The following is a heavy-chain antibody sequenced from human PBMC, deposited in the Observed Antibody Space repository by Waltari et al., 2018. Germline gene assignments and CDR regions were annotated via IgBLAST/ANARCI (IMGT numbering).Heavy chain of an antibody. V-gene: IGHV7-4-1*02. CDR2: INTNTGNP. D-gene: IGHD1-26*01. CDR3: ARGGNTGSCDF. CDR1: GYTFTKYA. J-gene: IGHJ4*02. Sequence: QVQLLQSGSELKKPGDSVTVSCKASGYTFTKYAMNWVRQAPGQGLEWVGWINTNTGNPMYAQDFSGRFVFSLDTSVSTAYLQISSLKAEDTAVYYCARGGNTGSCDFWGQGTLVTVSS.